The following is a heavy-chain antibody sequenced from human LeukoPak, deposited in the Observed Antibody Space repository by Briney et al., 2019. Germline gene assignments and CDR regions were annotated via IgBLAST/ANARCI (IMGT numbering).Heavy chain of an antibody. V-gene: IGHV3-23*01. Sequence: GGSLRLSCAASGFTFTYYALTWVRQAPGKGLEWVSAIRGSGGDTFYADSVKGRFTISRDNSRNTLYLQMDSLRADDTAVYFCARGMVTKFDCWGQGTLVTVSS. J-gene: IGHJ4*02. CDR2: IRGSGGDT. D-gene: IGHD5-18*01. CDR3: ARGMVTKFDC. CDR1: GFTFTYYA.